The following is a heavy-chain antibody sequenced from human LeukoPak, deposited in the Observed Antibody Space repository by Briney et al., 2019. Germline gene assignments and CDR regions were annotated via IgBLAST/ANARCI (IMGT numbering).Heavy chain of an antibody. CDR1: GFTVSSNY. Sequence: GGSLRLSCAASGFTVSSNYMSWVRQAPGKGLEWASVIYSGGSTYYADSVKGRFTISRDNSKNTLYLQMNSLRAEDTAVYYCARDRSTMVRGVEYNWFDPWGQGTLVTVSS. J-gene: IGHJ5*02. CDR2: IYSGGST. D-gene: IGHD3-10*01. V-gene: IGHV3-66*01. CDR3: ARDRSTMVRGVEYNWFDP.